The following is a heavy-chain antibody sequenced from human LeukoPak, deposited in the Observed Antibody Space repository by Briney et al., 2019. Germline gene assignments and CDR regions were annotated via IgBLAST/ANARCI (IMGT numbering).Heavy chain of an antibody. Sequence: SETLSLTCAVYGGSFSGYYWSWIRQPPGKGLEWIGEINHSGSTNYNPSLKSRLTISVDMSKNQFSLKLSSLTAADTAVYYCARLPGAAILGGYYFDYWGQGTLVTVSS. V-gene: IGHV4-34*01. CDR3: ARLPGAAILGGYYFDY. D-gene: IGHD5-24*01. CDR2: INHSGST. J-gene: IGHJ4*02. CDR1: GGSFSGYY.